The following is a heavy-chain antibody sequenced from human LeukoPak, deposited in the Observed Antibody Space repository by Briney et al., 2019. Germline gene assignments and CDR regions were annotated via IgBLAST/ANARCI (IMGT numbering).Heavy chain of an antibody. Sequence: PGGSLRLSCAASGFTVSNNYMSWVRQAPGKGLEWVSVIYSGGGTYYADSVKGRFTISRDNAKSSLYLQMNSLRAEDTAVYYCARVVAVTSYYFDYWGQGTLVTVSS. CDR3: ARVVAVTSYYFDY. D-gene: IGHD2-21*02. V-gene: IGHV3-66*01. J-gene: IGHJ4*02. CDR2: IYSGGGT. CDR1: GFTVSNNY.